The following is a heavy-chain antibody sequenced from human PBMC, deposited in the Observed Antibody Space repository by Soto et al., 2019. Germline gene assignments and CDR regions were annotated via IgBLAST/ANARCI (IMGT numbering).Heavy chain of an antibody. V-gene: IGHV3-23*01. CDR3: AKGLRNYFDTLGSDHFFDY. CDR1: EFTFSSYA. J-gene: IGHJ4*02. CDR2: ISATGGST. D-gene: IGHD3-22*01. Sequence: EVQLLESGGGLVQPGGSLRLSCAASEFTFSSYAVSWVRRAPGKGLEWVSAISATGGSTYYADSVKGRFTISRDNSKSTLYLQMDSLRAEDTALYYCAKGLRNYFDTLGSDHFFDYWGQGTLVTVSS.